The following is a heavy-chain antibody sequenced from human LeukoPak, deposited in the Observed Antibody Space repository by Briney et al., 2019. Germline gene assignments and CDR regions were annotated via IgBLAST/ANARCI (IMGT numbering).Heavy chain of an antibody. Sequence: PGGSLRLSCAASGFTFSSYGMHWVRQAPGKGLEWVAFIRYDGSNKYYADSVKGRFTISRDNSKNTLYLQMNSLRAEDTAVYYCAKGDGSGSYVFGYMDVWGKGTTVTISS. D-gene: IGHD3-10*01. CDR2: IRYDGSNK. CDR1: GFTFSSYG. V-gene: IGHV3-30*02. CDR3: AKGDGSGSYVFGYMDV. J-gene: IGHJ6*03.